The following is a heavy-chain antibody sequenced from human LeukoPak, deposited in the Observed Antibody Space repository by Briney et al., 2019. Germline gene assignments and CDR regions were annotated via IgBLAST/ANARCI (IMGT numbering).Heavy chain of an antibody. V-gene: IGHV3-23*01. CDR1: GFTFSSYA. Sequence: PGGSLRLSCAASGFTFSSYAMSWVRQAPGKGLEWVSAISGSGGSTYYADSVKGRFTISRDNSKNTLYLQMNSLRAEDTAVYYRAKDAERYGSGSYYVDYWGQGTLVTVSS. D-gene: IGHD3-10*01. CDR3: AKDAERYGSGSYYVDY. J-gene: IGHJ4*02. CDR2: ISGSGGST.